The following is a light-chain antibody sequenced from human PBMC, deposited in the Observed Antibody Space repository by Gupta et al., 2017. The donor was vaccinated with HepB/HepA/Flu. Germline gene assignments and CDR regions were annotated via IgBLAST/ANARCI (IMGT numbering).Light chain of an antibody. V-gene: IGKV1-39*01. CDR1: QSISSY. CDR3: QQSYSTPCT. J-gene: IGKJ2*02. Sequence: DFQMTQSPSSLSASVGDSVTITCRASQSISSYLNWYQQKPGKAPKLLIYAASSLQSGVPSRFSGSGSGTDFTLTISSLQPEDFATYYCQQSYSTPCTFGQGTKVEIK. CDR2: AAS.